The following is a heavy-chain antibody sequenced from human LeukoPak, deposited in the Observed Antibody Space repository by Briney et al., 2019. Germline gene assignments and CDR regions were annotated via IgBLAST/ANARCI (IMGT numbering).Heavy chain of an antibody. CDR2: ISSSGSTI. Sequence: GGSLRLSCAASGFTFSSYEMNWVRHAPGKGLECVSYISSSGSTIYYADSVKGRFTISRDNAKNSLYLQMNSLRAEDTAVYYCARVLTYYYDSSGYYNLGDFDYWDQGTLVTVSS. CDR3: ARVLTYYYDSSGYYNLGDFDY. J-gene: IGHJ4*02. V-gene: IGHV3-48*03. CDR1: GFTFSSYE. D-gene: IGHD3-22*01.